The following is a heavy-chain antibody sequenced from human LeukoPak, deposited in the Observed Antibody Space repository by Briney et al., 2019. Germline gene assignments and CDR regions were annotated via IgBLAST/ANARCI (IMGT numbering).Heavy chain of an antibody. V-gene: IGHV4-59*01. CDR2: IYYIVST. J-gene: IGHJ4*02. CDR3: ARVPPNGLRAYYFDY. Sequence: PSETLSRTCTVSGGSISIYYWSWIRQPPGKGLEWTGYIYYIVSTNYNPSLKRRVTISVDKSKNQSSLKLCCVTAADTAVYYCARVPPNGLRAYYFDYWGQGTLVTV. D-gene: IGHD3-16*01. CDR1: GGSISIYY.